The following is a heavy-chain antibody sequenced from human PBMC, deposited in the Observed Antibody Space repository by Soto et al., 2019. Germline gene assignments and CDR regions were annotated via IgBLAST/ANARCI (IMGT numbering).Heavy chain of an antibody. V-gene: IGHV4-39*01. J-gene: IGHJ1*01. D-gene: IGHD3-10*01. CDR3: ARLAHHGSGSYPDK. CDR2: VYYSGDT. Sequence: SEPMSVTCGVAHDSCSSRYYCWGWIRQTPGKGLQWLATVYYSGDTYYNPSLNSRVSISADTSKSQFSLELSSVTAADTAVYYCARLAHHGSGSYPDKWGQGRLVTVSS. CDR1: HDSCSSRYYC.